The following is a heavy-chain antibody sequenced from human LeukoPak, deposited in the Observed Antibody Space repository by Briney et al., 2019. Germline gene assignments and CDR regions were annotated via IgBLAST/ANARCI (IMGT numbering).Heavy chain of an antibody. CDR2: INPSGGST. D-gene: IGHD4-17*01. Sequence: ASVKVSCMASGYXFTSYYIHWVRQAPGQGLEWVGIINPSGGSTSYAQKFQGRVTMTRDTSTSTVYMELSSLRSEDTAVYYCAREEGSTVTGSPYYYYYGMDVWGQGTTVTVSS. J-gene: IGHJ6*02. CDR3: AREEGSTVTGSPYYYYYGMDV. V-gene: IGHV1-46*01. CDR1: GYXFTSYY.